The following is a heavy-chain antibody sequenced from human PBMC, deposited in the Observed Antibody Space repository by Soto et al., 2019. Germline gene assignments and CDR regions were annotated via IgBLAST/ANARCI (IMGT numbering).Heavy chain of an antibody. CDR2: ISSTTGSTI. J-gene: IGHJ4*02. CDR1: GFSFSNYE. V-gene: IGHV3-48*03. CDR3: ARATYYYDGSGFSLLDY. D-gene: IGHD3-22*01. Sequence: PGGSLRLSCAASGFSFSNYEMNWVRQAPGKGLGWVSHISSTTGSTIYYADSVKGRFTISRDNAKNSLYLQMNSLRAEDTAVYYCARATYYYDGSGFSLLDYWGQGTLVTVSS.